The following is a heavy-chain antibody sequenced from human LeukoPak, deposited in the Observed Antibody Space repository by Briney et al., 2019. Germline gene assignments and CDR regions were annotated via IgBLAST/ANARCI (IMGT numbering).Heavy chain of an antibody. V-gene: IGHV6-1*01. CDR1: GDSVSSNSAA. J-gene: IGHJ6*02. CDR2: TYYRSKWYN. D-gene: IGHD2-15*01. CDR3: ARDVAQGSSLRYYGMDV. Sequence: SQTLSLTCAISGDSVSSNSAAWNWIRQSPSRGLEWLGRTYYRSKWYNDYAVSVKSRITINPDTSKNQFSLQLNSVTPEDTAVYYCARDVAQGSSLRYYGMDVWGQGTTVTVSS.